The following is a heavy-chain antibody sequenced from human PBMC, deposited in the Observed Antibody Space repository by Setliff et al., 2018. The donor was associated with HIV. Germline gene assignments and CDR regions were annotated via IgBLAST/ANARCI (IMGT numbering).Heavy chain of an antibody. Sequence: GGSLRLSCAASGFTFSHYAMGWVRQAPGKGLEWVSSISNSGTSTLYAASVKGRFTISRDNSKNTLYLQMNSLRVEDTAMYYCARGAGTVDYSCCFDLWGQGTLVTVSS. CDR3: ARGAGTVDYSCCFDL. V-gene: IGHV3-23*01. CDR2: ISNSGTST. J-gene: IGHJ4*02. CDR1: GFTFSHYA. D-gene: IGHD2-15*01.